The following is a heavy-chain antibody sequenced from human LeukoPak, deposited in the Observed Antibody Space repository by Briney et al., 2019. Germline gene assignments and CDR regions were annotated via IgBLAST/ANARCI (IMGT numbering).Heavy chain of an antibody. J-gene: IGHJ4*02. CDR3: AKGTQRGPDY. CDR1: GFTFSSYM. V-gene: IGHV3-21*01. Sequence: PGGSLRLSCAASGFTFSSYMMNWVRQAPGKGLEWVSCISSSSSYISYADSVKGRFTISRDNSKNMLYLQMNSLRAEDTAVYYCAKGTQRGPDYGGQGTLVTVSS. CDR2: ISSSSSYI. D-gene: IGHD3-10*01.